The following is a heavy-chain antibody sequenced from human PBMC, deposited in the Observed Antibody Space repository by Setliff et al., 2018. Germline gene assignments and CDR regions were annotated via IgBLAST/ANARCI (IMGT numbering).Heavy chain of an antibody. Sequence: LSLTCAVYGGSFNVYFWSWIRQPPGKGLEWIGEISHTGTTDYNSSLKSRVTMSVDTSKNQFSLRLTSVTAADTAFYYCVRDYGPNDHWGQGILVTVSS. D-gene: IGHD3-16*01. V-gene: IGHV4-34*01. CDR3: VRDYGPNDH. CDR1: GGSFNVYF. J-gene: IGHJ4*02. CDR2: ISHTGTT.